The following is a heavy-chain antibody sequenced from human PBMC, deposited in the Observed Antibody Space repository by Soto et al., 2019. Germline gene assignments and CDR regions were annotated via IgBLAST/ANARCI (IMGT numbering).Heavy chain of an antibody. CDR1: GGSIRSYY. CDR3: ARGAADTAMVDS. V-gene: IGHV4-59*01. J-gene: IGHJ4*02. Sequence: SETLSLPCTVSGGSIRSYYWTWIRQPPGKGLEWLGYIFYSGSTFYNPSRKSRVTISIHTSKSQFSLQLTSVTAADTAVYYCARGAADTAMVDSWGQGTLVTVSS. CDR2: IFYSGST. D-gene: IGHD5-18*01.